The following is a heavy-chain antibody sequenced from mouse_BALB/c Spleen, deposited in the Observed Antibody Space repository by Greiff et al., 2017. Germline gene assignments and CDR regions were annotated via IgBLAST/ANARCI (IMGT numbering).Heavy chain of an antibody. CDR3: ARDHWDFDY. CDR1: GFTFTGYY. D-gene: IGHD4-1*01. Sequence: EVHLVESGGGLVQPGGSLRLSCATSGFTFTGYYMSWVRQPPGKALEWLGFIRNKANGYTTAYSASVKGRFTISRDNSQSSLYLQMNTLRAEDSATYYCARDHWDFDYWGQGTTLTVSS. J-gene: IGHJ2*01. V-gene: IGHV7-3*02. CDR2: IRNKANGYTT.